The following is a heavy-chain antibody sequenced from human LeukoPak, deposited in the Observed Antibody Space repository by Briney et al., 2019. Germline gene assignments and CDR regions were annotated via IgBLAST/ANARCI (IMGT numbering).Heavy chain of an antibody. CDR2: ISGSGGST. CDR3: AKEHHYDYSPDY. D-gene: IGHD3-16*01. Sequence: GGSLRLSCAVSGFTFSSKGMSWVRQAPGKGLEWVSAISGSGGSTYYADSVKGRFTISRDNSKNTLYLQMNSLRAEDTAVYYCAKEHHYDYSPDYWGQGTLVTVSS. V-gene: IGHV3-23*01. J-gene: IGHJ4*02. CDR1: GFTFSSKG.